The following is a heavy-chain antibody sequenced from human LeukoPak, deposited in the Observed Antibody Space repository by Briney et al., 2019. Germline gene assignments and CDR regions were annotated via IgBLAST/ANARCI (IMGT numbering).Heavy chain of an antibody. D-gene: IGHD3-9*01. Sequence: GGSLRLSCAASGFTSSSYSMNWVRQAPGKGLEWVSSISSSSSYIYYADSVKGRFTISRDNAKNSLYLQMNSLRAEDTAVYYCAREPSSGLTHYGMDVWGQGTTVTVSS. CDR3: AREPSSGLTHYGMDV. CDR2: ISSSSSYI. CDR1: GFTSSSYS. V-gene: IGHV3-21*01. J-gene: IGHJ6*02.